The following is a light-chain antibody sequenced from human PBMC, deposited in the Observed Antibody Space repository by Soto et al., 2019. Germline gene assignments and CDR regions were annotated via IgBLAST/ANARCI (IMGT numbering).Light chain of an antibody. J-gene: IGLJ1*01. Sequence: QSALTQPASVSGSPGRSITISCTGTSSDVGAYNYVSWYQQHPDKAPKLMIYEVSHRPSGVSDRFSGSKSDNTASLTISGLHTEDEADYYCSSYTSSSTYLFGTGTKLTVL. CDR3: SSYTSSSTYL. CDR2: EVS. V-gene: IGLV2-14*03. CDR1: SSDVGAYNY.